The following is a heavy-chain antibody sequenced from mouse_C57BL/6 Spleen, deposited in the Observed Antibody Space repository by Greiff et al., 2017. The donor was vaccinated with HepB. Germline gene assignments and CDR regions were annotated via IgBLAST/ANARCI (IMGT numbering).Heavy chain of an antibody. CDR2: IYPGSGST. D-gene: IGHD1-1*01. V-gene: IGHV1-55*01. CDR1: CYTFTSYW. J-gene: IGHJ3*01. Sequence: QVHVKQPGAELVKPGASVKMSCKASCYTFTSYWITWVKQRPGQGLEWIGDIYPGSGSTNYNEKFKSKATLTVDTSSSTAYMQLSSLTSEDSAVYYCARSPTTVVAPAYWGQGTLVTVSA. CDR3: ARSPTTVVAPAY.